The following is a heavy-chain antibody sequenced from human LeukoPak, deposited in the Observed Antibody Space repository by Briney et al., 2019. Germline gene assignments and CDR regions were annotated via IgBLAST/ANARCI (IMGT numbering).Heavy chain of an antibody. CDR1: GYTFTGYY. D-gene: IGHD6-13*01. CDR3: ARVRGPAADLFDY. CDR2: INPNSGGT. J-gene: IGHJ4*02. V-gene: IGHV1-2*04. Sequence: ASVKVSCKASGYTFTGYYMHWVRQAPGQGLEWMGWINPNSGGTNYAQKFQGWVTMTRDTSISTAYMELSRLRSDDTAVYYCARVRGPAADLFDYWGQGTLVTVSS.